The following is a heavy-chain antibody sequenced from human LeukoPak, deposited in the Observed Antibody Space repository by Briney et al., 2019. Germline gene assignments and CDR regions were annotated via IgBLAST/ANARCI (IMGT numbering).Heavy chain of an antibody. CDR1: GGSFSGYY. CDR2: INHSGST. D-gene: IGHD1-26*01. V-gene: IGHV4-34*01. J-gene: IGHJ4*02. Sequence: SETPSLTCAVYGGSFSGYYWSWIRQPPGKGLEWIGEINHSGSTNYNPSLKSRVTISVDTSKNQFSLKLSSVTAADTAVYFCARGLWAARFDCWGQGTLVTVSS. CDR3: ARGLWAARFDC.